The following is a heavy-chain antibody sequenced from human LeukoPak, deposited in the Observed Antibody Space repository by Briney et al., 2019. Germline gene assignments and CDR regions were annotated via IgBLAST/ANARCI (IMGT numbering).Heavy chain of an antibody. Sequence: SVKASCKASGGTFSSYAISWVRQAPGQGLEWMGRIIPILGIANYAQKFQGRVTITADKSTSTAYMELSSLRSEDTAVYYCARDKSPTTVTAYYFDYWGQGTLVTVSS. V-gene: IGHV1-69*04. J-gene: IGHJ4*02. CDR2: IIPILGIA. D-gene: IGHD4-17*01. CDR3: ARDKSPTTVTAYYFDY. CDR1: GGTFSSYA.